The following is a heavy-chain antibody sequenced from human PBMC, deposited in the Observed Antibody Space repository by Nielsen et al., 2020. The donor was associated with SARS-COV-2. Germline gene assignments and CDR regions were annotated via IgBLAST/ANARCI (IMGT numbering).Heavy chain of an antibody. V-gene: IGHV1-69*06. Sequence: SVKVSCKASGGTFSSYDISWVRQAPGQGLEWMGGIIPIFGTANYAQKFQGRVTITADKSTSTAYMELSSLRSEDTAVYYCARVWASDFGVFRSWFDPWGQGTLVTVSS. J-gene: IGHJ5*02. CDR1: GGTFSSYD. CDR2: IIPIFGTA. CDR3: ARVWASDFGVFRSWFDP. D-gene: IGHD3-3*01.